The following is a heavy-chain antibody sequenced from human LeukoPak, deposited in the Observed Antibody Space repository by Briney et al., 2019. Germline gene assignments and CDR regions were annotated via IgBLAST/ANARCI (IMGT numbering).Heavy chain of an antibody. CDR1: GGSISSYY. V-gene: IGHV4-59*01. CDR3: ARGFAYGDTGSFDY. CDR2: IYYSGST. J-gene: IGHJ4*02. D-gene: IGHD4-17*01. Sequence: SETLSLTCPFSGGSISSYYWSLIRQPPGKELEWIGYIYYSGSTTYNPSLKSRVTISVDTSKNQFSLRLSSVTAADTAVYYCARGFAYGDTGSFDYWGQGTLVTVSS.